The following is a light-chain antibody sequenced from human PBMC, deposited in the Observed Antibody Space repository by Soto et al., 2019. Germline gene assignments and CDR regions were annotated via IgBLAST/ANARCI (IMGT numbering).Light chain of an antibody. Sequence: QSALTQPASVSGSPGQSITISCTGTSSDVGDYVSWYQQHPGKAPKLMIYDVSNRPSGVSNRFSGSKSGNAASLTISGLQAEDEADYYCSSYTNSSSLHFFGTGTKLTVL. CDR2: DVS. V-gene: IGLV2-14*01. CDR1: SSDVGDY. J-gene: IGLJ1*01. CDR3: SSYTNSSSLHF.